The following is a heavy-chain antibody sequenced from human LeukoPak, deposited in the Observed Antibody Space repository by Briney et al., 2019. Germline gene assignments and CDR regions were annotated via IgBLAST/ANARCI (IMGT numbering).Heavy chain of an antibody. D-gene: IGHD1/OR15-1a*01. CDR1: GYIFSDYY. J-gene: IGHJ3*02. CDR3: ARDGALITGTENAFDI. CDR2: IIPIFGTA. V-gene: IGHV1-69*05. Sequence: SVKVSCKASGYIFSDYYMHWVRQAPGQGLEWMGGIIPIFGTANYAQKFQGRVTITTDESTSTAYMELSSLRSEDTAVYYCARDGALITGTENAFDIWGQGTMVTVSS.